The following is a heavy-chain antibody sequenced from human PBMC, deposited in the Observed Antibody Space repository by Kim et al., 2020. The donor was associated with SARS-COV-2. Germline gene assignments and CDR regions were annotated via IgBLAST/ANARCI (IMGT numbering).Heavy chain of an antibody. CDR3: ARPYSGSYFGYFDY. J-gene: IGHJ4*02. CDR1: GFTFSSYA. CDR2: ISYDGSNK. V-gene: IGHV3-30*04. D-gene: IGHD1-26*01. Sequence: GASLRLSCAASGFTFSSYAMHWVRQAPGKGLEWVAVISYDGSNKYYADSVKGRFTISRDNSKNTLYLQMNSLRAEDTSVYYCARPYSGSYFGYFDYWGQGTLVTVSS.